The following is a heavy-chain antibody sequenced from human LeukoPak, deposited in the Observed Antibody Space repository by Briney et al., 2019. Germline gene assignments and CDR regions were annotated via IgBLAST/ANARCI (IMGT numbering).Heavy chain of an antibody. CDR1: GGSVSSGSYY. J-gene: IGHJ4*02. CDR2: IYNSGST. V-gene: IGHV4-61*01. Sequence: SETLSLTCTVSGGSVSSGSYYWSWIRQPPGKGLEWIGYIYNSGSTKYNPSLKSRVIISVDTSKNQFSLKLSSVTAADTAVYYCARGFATWDYWGQGTLVTVSS. CDR3: ARGFATWDY.